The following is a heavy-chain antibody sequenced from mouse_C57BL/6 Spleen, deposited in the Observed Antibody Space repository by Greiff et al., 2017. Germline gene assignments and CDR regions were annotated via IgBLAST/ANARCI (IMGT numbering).Heavy chain of an antibody. CDR1: GYTFTDYY. CDR2: INPNNGGT. D-gene: IGHD4-1*01. V-gene: IGHV1-26*01. Sequence: EVQLQQSGPELVKPGASVKISCKASGYTFTDYYMNWVKQSHGKSLEWIGDINPNNGGTSYNQKFKGKATLTVDKSSSTAYMELRSLTSEDSAVYYCARGTGMVFDYWGQGTTLTVSS. J-gene: IGHJ2*01. CDR3: ARGTGMVFDY.